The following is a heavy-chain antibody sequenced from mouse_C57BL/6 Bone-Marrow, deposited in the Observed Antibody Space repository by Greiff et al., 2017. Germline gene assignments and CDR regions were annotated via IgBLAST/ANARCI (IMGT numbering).Heavy chain of an antibody. CDR3: ARETTVVVRDY. V-gene: IGHV1-55*01. CDR2: IYPGSGST. CDR1: GYTFTSYW. D-gene: IGHD1-1*01. J-gene: IGHJ2*01. Sequence: VKLQQPGAELVKPGASVKMSCKASGYTFTSYWITWVKQRPGQGLEWIGDIYPGSGSTNYNEKFKSKATLTVDTSSSTAYMQLSSLTSEDSAVYYCARETTVVVRDYWGQGTTLTVSS.